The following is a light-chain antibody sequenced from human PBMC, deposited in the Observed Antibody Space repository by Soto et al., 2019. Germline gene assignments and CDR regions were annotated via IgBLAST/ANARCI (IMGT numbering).Light chain of an antibody. J-gene: IGKJ5*01. CDR1: QGINSF. Sequence: DIQLTQSPSFLSASVGDRVTITCRASQGINSFLGWYQQKPGKGPRLLIYAASALHSGVPSRFSGSGSGTEFTLTISNLQPEDFATYYCQQLNSYPITFGQGTRLEIK. CDR3: QQLNSYPIT. V-gene: IGKV1-9*01. CDR2: AAS.